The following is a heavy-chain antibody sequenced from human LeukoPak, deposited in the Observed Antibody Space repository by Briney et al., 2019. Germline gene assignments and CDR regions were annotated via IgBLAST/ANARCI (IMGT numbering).Heavy chain of an antibody. Sequence: PGGSLRPSCAASAFTFSSYSMNWVRQAPGKGLEWVSSISSSGSYIYYADSVKGRFTISRDNAKNSLHLQMNSLRVEDTAVYYCARGSGVQVWSSLDYWGQGTLVTVSS. V-gene: IGHV3-21*01. J-gene: IGHJ4*02. D-gene: IGHD5-18*01. CDR2: ISSSGSYI. CDR3: ARGSGVQVWSSLDY. CDR1: AFTFSSYS.